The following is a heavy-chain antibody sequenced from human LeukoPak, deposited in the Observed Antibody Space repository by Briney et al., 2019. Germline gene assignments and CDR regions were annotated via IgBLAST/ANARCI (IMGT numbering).Heavy chain of an antibody. V-gene: IGHV4-59*01. J-gene: IGHJ3*02. D-gene: IGHD6-13*01. CDR2: IHYSGST. Sequence: SETLSLTCTVSGGSISSYYWTWIRQPPGKGLEWIGYIHYSGSTNYNPSLKSRVTMSVDTPRNKFSLKLSSVTAADTAVYYCARGSIAAAGTAFDIWGQGTMVTVSS. CDR1: GGSISSYY. CDR3: ARGSIAAAGTAFDI.